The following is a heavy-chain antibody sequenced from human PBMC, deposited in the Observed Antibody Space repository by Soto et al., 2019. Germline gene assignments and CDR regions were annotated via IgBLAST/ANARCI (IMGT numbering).Heavy chain of an antibody. CDR3: ARGAILYGMDV. CDR2: INHSGST. V-gene: IGHV4-39*07. Sequence: SETLSLTCTVSGGSISSGGYYWSWIRQPPGKGPEWIGEINHSGSTNYNPSLKSRVTISVDTSKNQFSLKLSSVTAADTAVYYCARGAILYGMDVWGQGTTVTVSS. CDR1: GGSISSGGYY. J-gene: IGHJ6*02. D-gene: IGHD3-9*01.